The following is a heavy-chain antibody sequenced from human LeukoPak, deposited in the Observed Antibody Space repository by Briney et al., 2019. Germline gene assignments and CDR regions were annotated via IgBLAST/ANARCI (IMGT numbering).Heavy chain of an antibody. Sequence: GGSLRLSSAASGFTFSSYWMHWVRQAPGKGLVWVSRINSDGSSTSYADSVKGRFTISRDNAKNTLYLQMNSLRAEDTAVYYCARTRYGGYAVDYWGQGTLVTVSS. V-gene: IGHV3-74*01. CDR2: INSDGSST. CDR3: ARTRYGGYAVDY. J-gene: IGHJ4*02. D-gene: IGHD5-12*01. CDR1: GFTFSSYW.